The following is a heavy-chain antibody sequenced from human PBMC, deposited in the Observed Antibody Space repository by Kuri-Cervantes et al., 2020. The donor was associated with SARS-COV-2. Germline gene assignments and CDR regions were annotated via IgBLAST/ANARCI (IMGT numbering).Heavy chain of an antibody. V-gene: IGHV1-69*13. CDR1: GYTFTSYD. D-gene: IGHD1-26*01. CDR2: IIPIFGTA. CDR3: ARGGGATGIGGFDY. J-gene: IGHJ4*02. Sequence: SVKVSCKASGYTFTSYDINWVRQAPGQGLEWMGGIIPIFGTANYAQKFQGRVTITADESTSTAYMELSSLRSEDTAVYYCARGGGATGIGGFDYWGQGTLVTVSS.